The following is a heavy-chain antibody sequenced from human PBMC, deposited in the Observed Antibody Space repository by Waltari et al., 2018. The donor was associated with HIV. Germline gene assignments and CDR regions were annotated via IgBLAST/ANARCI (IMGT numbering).Heavy chain of an antibody. V-gene: IGHV3-30*04. CDR3: AREKGVSTVTSAEYFQH. J-gene: IGHJ1*01. CDR1: GFTFSSYA. D-gene: IGHD4-4*01. CDR2: ISYDGSNK. Sequence: QVQLVESGGGVVQPGRSLRLSCAASGFTFSSYAMHWVRQAPGKGLEWVAVISYDGSNKYYADSVKGRFTISRDNSKNTLYLQMNSLRAEDTAVYYCAREKGVSTVTSAEYFQHWGQGTLVTVSS.